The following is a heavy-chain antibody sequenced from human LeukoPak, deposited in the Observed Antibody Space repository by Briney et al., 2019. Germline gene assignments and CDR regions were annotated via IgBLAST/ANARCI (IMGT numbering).Heavy chain of an antibody. J-gene: IGHJ5*02. D-gene: IGHD6-13*01. CDR1: GGSFSGYY. CDR2: INHSEST. V-gene: IGHV4-34*01. Sequence: SETLSLTCAVYGGSFSGYYWSWIRQPPGKGLEWIGEINHSESTNYNPSLKSRVTISVDTSKNQFSLKLSSVTAADTAVYYCARGAQGIAAAGDNWFDPWGQGTLVTVSS. CDR3: ARGAQGIAAAGDNWFDP.